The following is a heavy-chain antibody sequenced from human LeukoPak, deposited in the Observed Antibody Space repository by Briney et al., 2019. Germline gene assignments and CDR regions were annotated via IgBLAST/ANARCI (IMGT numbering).Heavy chain of an antibody. Sequence: PGGPLRLSCAASGFTFSSYGMHWVRQAPGKGLEWVAFIRYDGSNKNYADSVKGRFTISRDNSKSTLYLQMNSLRAEDTAVYYCAKGSKAVVFTRDHYMDVWGKGTTVTFS. CDR2: IRYDGSNK. CDR1: GFTFSSYG. V-gene: IGHV3-30*02. J-gene: IGHJ6*03. D-gene: IGHD3-22*01. CDR3: AKGSKAVVFTRDHYMDV.